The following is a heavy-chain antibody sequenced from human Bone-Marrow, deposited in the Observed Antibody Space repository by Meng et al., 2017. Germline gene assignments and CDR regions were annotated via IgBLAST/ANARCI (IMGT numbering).Heavy chain of an antibody. D-gene: IGHD3-9*01. J-gene: IGHJ4*02. CDR1: GMPFITAW. V-gene: IGHV3-15*05. Sequence: VQLVESGGGLVKRGGSLRLSMAVSGMPFITAWMSWVRQTPGKGLEWVGRIKSNTDGGTTDYAAPVKGRFIISRDDSKDTLYLQMNSLQIEDTGVYYCATPLHAYDNWGQGTLVTVSS. CDR2: IKSNTDGGTT. CDR3: ATPLHAYDN.